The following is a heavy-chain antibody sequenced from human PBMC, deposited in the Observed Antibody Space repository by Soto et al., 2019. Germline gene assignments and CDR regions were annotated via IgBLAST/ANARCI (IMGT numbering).Heavy chain of an antibody. CDR3: ASGSSSRSPDYYYYGMDV. CDR2: IYPGDSDT. V-gene: IGHV5-51*01. Sequence: PGESLKISCKGSGYSFTSYWIGWVRQMPGKGLEWMGIIYPGDSDTRYSPSFQGQVTISADKSISTAYLQWSSLKASDTAMYYCASGSSSRSPDYYYYGMDVWGQGTTVTVSS. CDR1: GYSFTSYW. J-gene: IGHJ6*02. D-gene: IGHD6-13*01.